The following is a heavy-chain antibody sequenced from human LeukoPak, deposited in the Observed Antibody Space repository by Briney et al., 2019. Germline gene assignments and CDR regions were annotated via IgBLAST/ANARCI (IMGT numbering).Heavy chain of an antibody. Sequence: GASVKVSCKASGYTFTSYGISWVRQAPGQGLEWMGWISAYNGNTNYAQKFQGRVTMTRDTSINTAYMDLSRLRSDDTAVYYCARGSNSVYYFNVVAPYYFDYWGQGTLVTVSS. V-gene: IGHV1-18*01. CDR2: ISAYNGNT. CDR3: ARGSNSVYYFNVVAPYYFDY. J-gene: IGHJ4*02. CDR1: GYTFTSYG. D-gene: IGHD3-22*01.